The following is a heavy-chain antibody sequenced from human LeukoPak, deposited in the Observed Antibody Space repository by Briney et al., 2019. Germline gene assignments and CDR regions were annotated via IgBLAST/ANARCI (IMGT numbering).Heavy chain of an antibody. Sequence: SETLSLTCSVSGGSISSNNYYWGWIRQPPGKGLEWIGSIYYSGSTYYNPSLKSRVTISVDTSKNQFSLKLSSVTAADTAVYYCASGLRFLEWLSDGRSNWFDPWGQGTLVTVSS. D-gene: IGHD3-3*01. CDR1: GGSISSNNYY. CDR2: IYYSGST. V-gene: IGHV4-39*01. J-gene: IGHJ5*02. CDR3: ASGLRFLEWLSDGRSNWFDP.